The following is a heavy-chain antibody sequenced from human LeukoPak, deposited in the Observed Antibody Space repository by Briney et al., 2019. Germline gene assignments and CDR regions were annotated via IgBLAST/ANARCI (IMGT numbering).Heavy chain of an antibody. J-gene: IGHJ4*02. CDR2: IIPIFGTA. CDR3: ARDKRGYSYGFDY. V-gene: IGHV1-69*13. D-gene: IGHD5-18*01. Sequence: SVKVSCKASGGTFSSYAISWVRQAPGQGLEWMGGIIPIFGTANYAQKFQGRVTITADESTSTAYMELSSLRSEDTAVYYCARDKRGYSYGFDYWGPGTLVTVSS. CDR1: GGTFSSYA.